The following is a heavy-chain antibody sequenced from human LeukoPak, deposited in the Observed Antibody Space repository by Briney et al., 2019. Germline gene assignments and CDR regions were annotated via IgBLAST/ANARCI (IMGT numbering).Heavy chain of an antibody. CDR1: GFTFGTYW. Sequence: GGSLRLSCAASGFTFGTYWMSWVRQAPGKGLVWVSRINTDGSSTNYADSVKGRFTISRDNAKNTLYLQMNSLRAEDTAVYYCATDRSSIAVRPHWGQGTLVTVSS. D-gene: IGHD6-6*01. CDR3: ATDRSSIAVRPH. CDR2: INTDGSST. J-gene: IGHJ4*02. V-gene: IGHV3-74*01.